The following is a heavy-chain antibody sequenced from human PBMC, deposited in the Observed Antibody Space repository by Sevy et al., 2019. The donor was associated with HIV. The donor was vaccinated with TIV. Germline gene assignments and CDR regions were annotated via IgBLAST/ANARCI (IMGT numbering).Heavy chain of an antibody. CDR2: ISGSGSYI. CDR1: GFTFSTYS. D-gene: IGHD3-10*02. CDR3: VREAANVRYFDS. V-gene: IGHV3-21*01. Sequence: GGSLRLSCGVSGFTFSTYSMNWVRQAPGKGLEWVSSISGSGSYIYYADSVQGRFTISRDNVKNSLYLQMNSLRAEDTAVYYGVREAANVRYFDSWGQGILVTVSS. J-gene: IGHJ4*02.